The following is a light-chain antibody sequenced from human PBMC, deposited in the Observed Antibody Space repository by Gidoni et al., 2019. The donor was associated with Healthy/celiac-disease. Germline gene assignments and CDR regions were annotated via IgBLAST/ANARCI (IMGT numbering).Light chain of an antibody. CDR1: QSVSSSY. V-gene: IGKV3-20*01. CDR3: QQYGSSPPWT. Sequence: EIVLTQSPGTLSLSPGERATLSCRASQSVSSSYLAWYQQKPGQAPRLLIYGASSRAPGIPDRFSGSGSGTDFTLTISRLEPEDFAVYYCQQYGSSPPWTFXQXTKVXIK. J-gene: IGKJ1*01. CDR2: GAS.